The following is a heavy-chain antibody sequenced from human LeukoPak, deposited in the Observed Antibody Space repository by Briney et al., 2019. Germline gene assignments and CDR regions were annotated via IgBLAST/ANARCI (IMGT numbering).Heavy chain of an antibody. CDR1: GFTFSSYG. D-gene: IGHD3-10*01. Sequence: GGSLRLSCAASGFTFSSYGMHWVRQAPGKGLEWVAFIRYDGSNKYYADSVKGRFTISKDNSKNTLYLQMNSLRAEDTAVYYCAKARRDYYYGSGSYGGDYWGQGTLVTVSS. V-gene: IGHV3-30*02. CDR3: AKARRDYYYGSGSYGGDY. CDR2: IRYDGSNK. J-gene: IGHJ4*02.